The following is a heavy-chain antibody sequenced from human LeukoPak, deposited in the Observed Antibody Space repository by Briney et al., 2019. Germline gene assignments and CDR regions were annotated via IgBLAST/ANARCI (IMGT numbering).Heavy chain of an antibody. CDR2: IRYDGSNK. CDR3: ARLPRWASDGMDV. CDR1: GFTFSSYG. V-gene: IGHV3-30*02. Sequence: GGSLRLSCAASGFTFSSYGMHWVRQAPGKGLEWVAFIRYDGSNKYYADSVKGRFTISRDNSKNTLYLQMNSLRAEDTAVYYCARLPRWASDGMDVWGQGTTVTVSS. D-gene: IGHD1-26*01. J-gene: IGHJ6*02.